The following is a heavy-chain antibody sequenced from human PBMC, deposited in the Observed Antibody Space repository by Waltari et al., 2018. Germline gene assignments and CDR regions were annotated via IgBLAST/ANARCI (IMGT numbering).Heavy chain of an antibody. CDR2: IYSGGST. D-gene: IGHD3-3*01. V-gene: IGHV3-53*01. CDR3: ARDLLRFHYYYGMDV. J-gene: IGHJ6*02. Sequence: EVQLVESGGGLIQPGGSLRLSCAASGFTVSSNYMSWVRQPPGKGLEWVSVIYSGGSTYYADSVKGQFTISRDNSKNTLYLQMNSLRAEDTAVYYCARDLLRFHYYYGMDVWGQGTTVTVSS. CDR1: GFTVSSNY.